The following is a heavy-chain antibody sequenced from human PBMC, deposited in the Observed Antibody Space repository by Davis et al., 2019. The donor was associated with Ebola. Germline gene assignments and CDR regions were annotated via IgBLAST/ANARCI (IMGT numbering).Heavy chain of an antibody. V-gene: IGHV1-18*01. Sequence: AASVKLSCKASGYTFRSYGINWVRQAPGQGLEWMGWISGYNGNTNYAQKLQGRVTMSTDTSTSTAYMELRSLRSDDTAVYYCARAGRVVVTAMADYWGQGTLVTVSS. CDR1: GYTFRSYG. CDR2: ISGYNGNT. J-gene: IGHJ4*02. D-gene: IGHD2-21*02. CDR3: ARAGRVVVTAMADY.